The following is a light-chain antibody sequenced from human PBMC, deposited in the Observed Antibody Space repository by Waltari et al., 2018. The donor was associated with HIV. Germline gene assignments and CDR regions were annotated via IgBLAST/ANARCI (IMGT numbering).Light chain of an antibody. V-gene: IGKV1-39*01. CDR2: AAS. Sequence: DIQMTQFPSSLSASVGDRVTITCRASPSIRSYLHWYQHKPGEPPKLLIYAASNLQSGVPSRFSGSGSGTDFTLTITTLQPEDFATYFCLQSYNTPFTFGPGTKVDIK. CDR1: PSIRSY. CDR3: LQSYNTPFT. J-gene: IGKJ3*01.